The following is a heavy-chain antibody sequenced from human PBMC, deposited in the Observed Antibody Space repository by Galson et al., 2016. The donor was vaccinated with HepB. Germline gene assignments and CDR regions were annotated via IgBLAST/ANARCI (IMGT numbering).Heavy chain of an antibody. CDR3: VRDKEGGYGFDY. J-gene: IGHJ4*01. Sequence: SLRLSCAASGFIFSDYGMHWVRQAPGKGLEWVAVIWNDGSNKYYADSVKGRFTISRDNSKNTLDLQVNILKVEDTAVYYCVRDKEGGYGFDYWGQGILVIVSS. CDR1: GFIFSDYG. D-gene: IGHD5-12*01. CDR2: IWNDGSNK. V-gene: IGHV3-33*01.